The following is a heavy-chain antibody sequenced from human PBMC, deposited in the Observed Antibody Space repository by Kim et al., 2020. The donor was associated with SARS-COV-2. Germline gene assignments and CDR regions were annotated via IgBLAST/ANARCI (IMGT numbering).Heavy chain of an antibody. Sequence: GGSLRLSCVGSGFNFNNYGMHWVRQAPGKGLEWLAVISYEGSKKYYEDSLRGRFTVSRDNVKNTVYLQMNSLETEDTAVYYCAKSHQIFWFGELRLFDS. CDR2: ISYEGSKK. V-gene: IGHV3-30*18. D-gene: IGHD3-10*01. CDR1: GFNFNNYG. CDR3: AKSHQIFWFGELRLFDS. J-gene: IGHJ5*01.